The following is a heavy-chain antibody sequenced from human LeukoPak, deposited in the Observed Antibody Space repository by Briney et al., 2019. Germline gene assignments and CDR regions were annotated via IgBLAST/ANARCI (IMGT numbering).Heavy chain of an antibody. CDR3: AGDVIAAAGRPFDY. V-gene: IGHV1-69*04. CDR1: GGTFSSYA. J-gene: IGHJ4*02. CDR2: IIPILGIA. D-gene: IGHD6-13*01. Sequence: SVKVSCKASGGTFSSYAISWVRQAPGQGLEWMGRIIPILGIANYAQKFQGRVTITADKSTSTAYMELSSLRSEDTAVYYCAGDVIAAAGRPFDYWGQGTLVTVSS.